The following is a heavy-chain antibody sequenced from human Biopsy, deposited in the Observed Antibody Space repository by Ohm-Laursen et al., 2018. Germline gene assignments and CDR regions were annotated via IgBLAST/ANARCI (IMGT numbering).Heavy chain of an antibody. CDR1: GFTFSVNV. D-gene: IGHD3-10*01. J-gene: IGHJ4*02. Sequence: SLRLSCAASGFTFSVNVMTWVRQAPGKGLEWVSGITGSGATTYYADSVKGRFTISRDNSKNTLYLQMNNLRAEDTAVYFCTKPYPLVRGVQRIDYWGQGTLVTVSS. V-gene: IGHV3-23*01. CDR2: ITGSGATT. CDR3: TKPYPLVRGVQRIDY.